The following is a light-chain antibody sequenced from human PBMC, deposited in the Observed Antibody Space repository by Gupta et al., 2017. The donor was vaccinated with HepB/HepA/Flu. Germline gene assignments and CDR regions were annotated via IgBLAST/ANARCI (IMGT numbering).Light chain of an antibody. CDR1: QSISSY. CDR2: AAS. Sequence: DIQITHSPSSLSASVGDRVTITCRASQSISSYLNWYQQKPGKAPKLLIYAASSLQSGVPSRFSGSGSGTDFTLTISSLQPEDFATYYCQQSDSTPLTFGQGTKVEIK. CDR3: QQSDSTPLT. V-gene: IGKV1-39*01. J-gene: IGKJ1*01.